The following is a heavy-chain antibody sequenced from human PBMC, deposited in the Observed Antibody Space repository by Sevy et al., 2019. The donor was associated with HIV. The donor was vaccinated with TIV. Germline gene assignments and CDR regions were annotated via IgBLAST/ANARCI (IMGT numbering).Heavy chain of an antibody. D-gene: IGHD2-2*03. CDR2: IYASGST. V-gene: IGHV4-4*07. J-gene: IGHJ4*02. Sequence: SETLSLTCNVSGDSFSSYYWNWIRQPAGKGLEWIGRIYASGSTNYNPSLKSRVTMSVDRSKNHFSLKLSSVAAADTAVYYCARGATALDYWGQGTLVTVSS. CDR1: GDSFSSYY. CDR3: ARGATALDY.